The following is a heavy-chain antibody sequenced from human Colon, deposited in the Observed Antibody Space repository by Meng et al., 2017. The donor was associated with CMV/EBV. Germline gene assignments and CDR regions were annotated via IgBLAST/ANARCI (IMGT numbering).Heavy chain of an antibody. CDR2: VIPDGSGT. Sequence: GESLKISCAASGFTFSSYDVNWVRRAPGKGLVWVSRVIPDGSGTGYADAVKGRFTISRDNAKNTLYLQMNSLRVEDTAVYYCVSYDWKLPFDRWGQGTLVTVSS. V-gene: IGHV3-74*01. CDR1: GFTFSSYD. CDR3: VSYDWKLPFDR. J-gene: IGHJ4*02. D-gene: IGHD3-16*01.